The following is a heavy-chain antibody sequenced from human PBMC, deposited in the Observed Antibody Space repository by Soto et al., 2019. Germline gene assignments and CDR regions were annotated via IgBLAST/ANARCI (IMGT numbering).Heavy chain of an antibody. V-gene: IGHV1-3*01. CDR1: GYTFTSYA. J-gene: IGHJ3*02. CDR2: INAGNGNT. D-gene: IGHD2-2*01. CDR3: ARAPEGYCSSTSCYAFDI. Sequence: ASVKVSCKASGYTFTSYAMHWVRQAPGQRLEWMGWINAGNGNTKYSQKFQGRVTITRDTSASTAYMELSSLRSEDTAVYYCARAPEGYCSSTSCYAFDIWGQGTMVTVSS.